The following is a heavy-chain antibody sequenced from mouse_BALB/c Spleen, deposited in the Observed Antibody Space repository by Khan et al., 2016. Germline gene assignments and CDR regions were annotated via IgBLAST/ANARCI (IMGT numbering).Heavy chain of an antibody. CDR1: GFSITGFA. V-gene: IGHV2-6-7*01. J-gene: IGHJ3*01. Sequence: VQLQESGPGLVAPSQSLSITCTVSGFSITGFAVNWVRQPPGKGLEWLGVIWGDGSTDYDSALKYRLSISKDDSKSQVFLKMNSLQTDDTARYYCASYYDYDGGFAYWGQGTLVTVSA. CDR3: ASYYDYDGGFAY. D-gene: IGHD2-4*01. CDR2: IWGDGST.